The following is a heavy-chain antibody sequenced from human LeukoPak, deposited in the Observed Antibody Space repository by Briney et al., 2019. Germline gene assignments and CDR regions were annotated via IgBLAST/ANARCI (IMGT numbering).Heavy chain of an antibody. CDR3: ARARSSSWSLANYYYYMDV. J-gene: IGHJ6*03. V-gene: IGHV1-69*05. Sequence: GSSVKVSCKASGGTFNSYSISWVRQAPGQGLEWMGGIIPIFGTSNYAQKFQGRVTITTDESTSTAYMELSSLRSEDTAVYYCARARSSSWSLANYYYYMDVWGKGTTVTVSS. D-gene: IGHD6-13*01. CDR1: GGTFNSYS. CDR2: IIPIFGTS.